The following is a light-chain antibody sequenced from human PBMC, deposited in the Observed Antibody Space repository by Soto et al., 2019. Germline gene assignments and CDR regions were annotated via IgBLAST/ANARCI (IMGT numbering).Light chain of an antibody. V-gene: IGKV3-11*01. CDR3: QQRF. J-gene: IGKJ3*01. CDR1: QNVSSY. Sequence: EVVLTQSPGTLSLSPGERATLSCRASQNVSSYVAWYQQKPGQSPRLLIYDASKRATGIPARVSGSGSGADFTLTISSLEPEDFAFYYCQQRFFGPGTKVDLK. CDR2: DAS.